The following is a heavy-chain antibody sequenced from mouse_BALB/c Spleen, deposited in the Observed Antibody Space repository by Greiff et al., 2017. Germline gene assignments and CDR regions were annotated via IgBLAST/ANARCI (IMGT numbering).Heavy chain of an antibody. CDR3: ARRGDDYDEGSWFAY. CDR1: GYSFTDYN. V-gene: IGHV1S135*01. D-gene: IGHD2-4*01. CDR2: IDPYNGGT. J-gene: IGHJ3*01. Sequence: EVKLQESGPELVKPGASVKVSCKASGYSFTDYNMYWVKQSHGKSLEWIGYIDPYNGGTSYNQKFKGKATLTVDKSSSTAFMHLNSLTSEDSAVYYCARRGDDYDEGSWFAYWGQGTLVTVSA.